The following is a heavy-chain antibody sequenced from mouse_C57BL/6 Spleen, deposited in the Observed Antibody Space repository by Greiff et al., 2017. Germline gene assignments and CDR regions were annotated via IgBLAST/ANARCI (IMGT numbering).Heavy chain of an antibody. Sequence: QVQLKQSGAELARPGASVKLSCKASGYTFTSYGISWVKQRTGQGLEWIGEIYPRSGNTYYNEKFKGKATLTADKSSSTAYMELRSLTSEDSAVYFCARRATTVVDHFDYWGQGTTLTVSS. CDR1: GYTFTSYG. CDR3: ARRATTVVDHFDY. J-gene: IGHJ2*01. V-gene: IGHV1-81*01. D-gene: IGHD1-1*01. CDR2: IYPRSGNT.